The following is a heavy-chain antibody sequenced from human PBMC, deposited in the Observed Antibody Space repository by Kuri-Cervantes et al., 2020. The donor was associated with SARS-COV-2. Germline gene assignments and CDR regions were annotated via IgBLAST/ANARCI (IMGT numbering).Heavy chain of an antibody. J-gene: IGHJ6*03. CDR3: ARYGRYSSSYYYYMDV. V-gene: IGHV1-18*01. D-gene: IGHD6-6*01. Sequence: ASVTVSCKASGYTFTSYGISRVRQAPGQGLEWTGWISAYNGNTNYAQKLQGRVTMTTDTSTSTAYMELRSLRSDDTAVYYCARYGRYSSSYYYYMDVWGKGTTVTVSS. CDR1: GYTFTSYG. CDR2: ISAYNGNT.